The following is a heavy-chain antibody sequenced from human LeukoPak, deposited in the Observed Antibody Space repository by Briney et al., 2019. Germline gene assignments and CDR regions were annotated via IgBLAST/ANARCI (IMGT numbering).Heavy chain of an antibody. Sequence: GESLKISCKGSGYSFTSYWIGWVRQMPGKGLEWMGIIYPGDSDTRYSPSFQGQVTISADKSISTAYLQWSSLKASDTAMYYCARRGYCSGGSCYQSNYYYYGMDVRGQGTTVTVSS. CDR3: ARRGYCSGGSCYQSNYYYYGMDV. J-gene: IGHJ6*02. CDR2: IYPGDSDT. CDR1: GYSFTSYW. D-gene: IGHD2-15*01. V-gene: IGHV5-51*01.